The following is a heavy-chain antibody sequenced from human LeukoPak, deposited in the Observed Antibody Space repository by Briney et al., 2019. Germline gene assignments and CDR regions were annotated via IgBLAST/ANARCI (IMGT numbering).Heavy chain of an antibody. CDR2: ISSSGSTI. CDR3: ARETVTGKGVEI. Sequence: PGGPLRLSCAASGFTFSDYYMSWIRQAPGKGLEWLSYISSSGSTIYYADSVKGRFTISRDNAKNSLYLQMNSLRAEDTAVYYCARETVTGKGVEIWGQGTMVTVSS. CDR1: GFTFSDYY. D-gene: IGHD3-9*01. J-gene: IGHJ3*02. V-gene: IGHV3-11*04.